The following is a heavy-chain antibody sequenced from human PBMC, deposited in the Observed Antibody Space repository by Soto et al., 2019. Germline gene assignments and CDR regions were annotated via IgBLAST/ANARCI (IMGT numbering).Heavy chain of an antibody. Sequence: GASVKVSCKASGYTFTSYGISWVRQAPGQGLEWMGWISAYNGNTNYAQKLQGRVTMTTDTSTSTAYMELRSLRSDDTAVYYCARAGYCSGGSCYTYYYGMDVWGQGTTVTVSS. J-gene: IGHJ6*02. CDR2: ISAYNGNT. V-gene: IGHV1-18*01. CDR3: ARAGYCSGGSCYTYYYGMDV. CDR1: GYTFTSYG. D-gene: IGHD2-15*01.